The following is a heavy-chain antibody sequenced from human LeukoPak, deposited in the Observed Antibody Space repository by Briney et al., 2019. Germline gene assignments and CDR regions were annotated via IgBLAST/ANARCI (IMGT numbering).Heavy chain of an antibody. D-gene: IGHD1-7*01. J-gene: IGHJ4*02. CDR2: IRSGSRYK. V-gene: IGHV3-21*01. CDR3: ARENYAASFDY. Sequence: SPGSLRLSCAAAGFTFSDYSFNWVRQAPGKGLEWVSSIRSGSRYKYYADSLKGRFTISRDNAKNSLYLQMNSLRAEDTAVYYCARENYAASFDYWGQGTLVSVSS. CDR1: GFTFSDYS.